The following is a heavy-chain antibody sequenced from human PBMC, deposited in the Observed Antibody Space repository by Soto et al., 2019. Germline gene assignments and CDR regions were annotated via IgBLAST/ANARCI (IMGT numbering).Heavy chain of an antibody. J-gene: IGHJ4*02. CDR1: ELTVNSKY. D-gene: IGHD3-22*01. V-gene: IGHV3-66*01. CDR2: IYGGGTR. Sequence: GGSLRLSCPASELTVNSKYMSWVRQAPGKGLEWVSVIYGGGTRYYAESVKGRFIISSDNSKSTVYLQMHSLRAEDTAVYYCAKDRVPNDSSGYYSILTDSWGQGTVVTVSS. CDR3: AKDRVPNDSSGYYSILTDS.